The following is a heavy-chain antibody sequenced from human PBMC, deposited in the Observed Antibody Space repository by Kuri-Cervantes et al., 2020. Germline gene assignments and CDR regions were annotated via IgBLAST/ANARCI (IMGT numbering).Heavy chain of an antibody. CDR1: GFTLSSYG. J-gene: IGHJ2*01. V-gene: IGHV3-30*03. Sequence: GESLKISCAASGFTLSSYGMHWVRQAPGKGLEWVAVISYDGSNKYYADSVKGRFTISRDNAKNSLYLQMNSLRAEDTAVYYCARDREGIAAADWYFDLWGRGTLVTVSS. CDR2: ISYDGSNK. CDR3: ARDREGIAAADWYFDL. D-gene: IGHD6-13*01.